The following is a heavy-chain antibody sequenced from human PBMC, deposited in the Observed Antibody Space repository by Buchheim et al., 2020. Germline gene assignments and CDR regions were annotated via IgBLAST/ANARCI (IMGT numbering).Heavy chain of an antibody. CDR3: ARDGGNYYYYGMDV. Sequence: QVQLQESGPGLVEPSQTLSLTCSVSGVSLSGGGFYWTWIRQSPGKGLEWVGNIDYIRTSSYNPSLRIRVTIPVATDKNQFSLKLNSVTAADTAVYYCARDGGNYYYYGMDVWGQGT. CDR2: IDYIRTS. CDR1: GVSLSGGGFY. J-gene: IGHJ6*02. V-gene: IGHV4-31*03. D-gene: IGHD3-3*01.